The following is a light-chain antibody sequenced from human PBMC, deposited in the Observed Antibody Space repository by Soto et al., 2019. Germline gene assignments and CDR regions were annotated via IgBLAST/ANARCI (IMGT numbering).Light chain of an antibody. J-gene: IGKJ1*01. CDR1: QSVSSSY. V-gene: IGKV3-20*01. Sequence: EIVLTQSPGTLSLSPGERATLSCRASQSVSSSYLAWYQQKPGQAPRLLIYGASSRATGIPDRFSGSGYGTDFTLTISRLEHEDFAVYYCQKYGSSPWTFGQGTKVEIK. CDR3: QKYGSSPWT. CDR2: GAS.